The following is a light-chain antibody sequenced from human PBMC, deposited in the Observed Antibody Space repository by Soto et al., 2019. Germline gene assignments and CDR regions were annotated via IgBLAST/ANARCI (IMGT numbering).Light chain of an antibody. CDR1: QTVRNNY. Sequence: EFVLTQSPGTLSLSLGERATLSCRASQTVRNNYLAWYQQKPGQAPRLLIYDASSRATGIPDRFSGGGSGTDFTLTIIRLEPEDFVVYYCQQFSIYPLTFGGGTKVDIK. J-gene: IGKJ4*01. CDR3: QQFSIYPLT. V-gene: IGKV3-20*01. CDR2: DAS.